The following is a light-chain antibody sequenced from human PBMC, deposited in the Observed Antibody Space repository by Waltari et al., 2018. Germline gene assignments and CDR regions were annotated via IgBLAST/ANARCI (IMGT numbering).Light chain of an antibody. V-gene: IGKV3-20*01. Sequence: EIVLTQSPGTLSLSPGERATLSCRASQSVSSSYLAWYQQKPGQPPRLLIYGAASRATGIPDRFSGGGSGTDFTLTISRLEPEDFAVYYCQQYGSSPWTFGQGTKVEIK. CDR3: QQYGSSPWT. CDR2: GAA. CDR1: QSVSSSY. J-gene: IGKJ1*01.